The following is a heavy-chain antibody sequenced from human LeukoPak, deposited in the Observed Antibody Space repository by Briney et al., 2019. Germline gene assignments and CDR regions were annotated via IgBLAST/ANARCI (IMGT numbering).Heavy chain of an antibody. Sequence: SETLSLTCDVSGGSISSYYWSWIRQPPGKGLEWIAYIYYNGNTNYNPSFKGRVTISVDMSKNQFSLKLTSVAAADTAIYYRARQPSATAAFDIWGQGTMVTVSS. V-gene: IGHV4-59*08. CDR2: IYYNGNT. D-gene: IGHD5-18*01. CDR3: ARQPSATAAFDI. J-gene: IGHJ3*02. CDR1: GGSISSYY.